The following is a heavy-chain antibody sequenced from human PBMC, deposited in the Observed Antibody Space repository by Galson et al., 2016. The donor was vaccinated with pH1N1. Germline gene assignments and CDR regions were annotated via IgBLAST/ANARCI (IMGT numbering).Heavy chain of an antibody. Sequence: SLRLSCAASDFTFSSYEMSWVRQAPGKGLEWVAYISSSGSAIYYADSVEGRFTISRENAGNSLFLQVSSLRAEDTAVYYCARVTSGHAPRPYGAFDIWGQGTMVTVSS. CDR2: ISSSGSAI. D-gene: IGHD3-10*01. J-gene: IGHJ3*02. V-gene: IGHV3-48*03. CDR3: ARVTSGHAPRPYGAFDI. CDR1: DFTFSSYE.